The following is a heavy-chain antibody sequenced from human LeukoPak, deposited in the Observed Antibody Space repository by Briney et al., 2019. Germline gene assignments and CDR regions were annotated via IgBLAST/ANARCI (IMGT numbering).Heavy chain of an antibody. J-gene: IGHJ6*02. Sequence: GGSLRLSCAASRFTVSSNYMSWVRQAPGKGLEWVSVIYSGGSTYYADSVKGRFTISRDNSKNTLCLQMNSLRAEDTAVYYCARDSRSGYYYGMDVWGQGTTVTVSS. CDR1: RFTVSSNY. V-gene: IGHV3-66*02. CDR3: ARDSRSGYYYGMDV. CDR2: IYSGGST. D-gene: IGHD6-6*01.